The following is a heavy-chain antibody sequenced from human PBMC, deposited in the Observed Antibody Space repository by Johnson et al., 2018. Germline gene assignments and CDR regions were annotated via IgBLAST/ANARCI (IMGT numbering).Heavy chain of an antibody. V-gene: IGHV4-59*01. D-gene: IGHD4-11*01. CDR1: GGSISSYY. J-gene: IGHJ6*02. CDR2: IYYSGST. Sequence: QVQLREAGPGLVKASVTLSLTCTVSGGSISSYYWSWIRQPPGQGLEWIGYIYYSGSTNYNPSLTSRVTISVDTSKNQFSLKLSSVTAADTAVYYCARDNTVNYYYYGMDVWGQGTTVTVSS. CDR3: ARDNTVNYYYYGMDV.